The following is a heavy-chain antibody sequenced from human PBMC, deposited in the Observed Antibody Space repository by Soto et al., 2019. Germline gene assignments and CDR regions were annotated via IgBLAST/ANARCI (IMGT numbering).Heavy chain of an antibody. D-gene: IGHD6-6*01. J-gene: IGHJ4*02. Sequence: QVQLQQWGAGLLKPSETLSLTCAVYGGSFSGYYWSWIRQPPGKGLEWIGEINHSGSTNYNPSLKSRVTISVDTSKNQFSLKPSSVTAADTAVYYCARASGSSSSDYWGQGTLVTVSS. CDR3: ARASGSSSSDY. CDR2: INHSGST. CDR1: GGSFSGYY. V-gene: IGHV4-34*01.